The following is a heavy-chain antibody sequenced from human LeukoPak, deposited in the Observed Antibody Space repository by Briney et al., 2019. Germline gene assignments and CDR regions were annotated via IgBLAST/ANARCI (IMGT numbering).Heavy chain of an antibody. CDR2: INHSGST. V-gene: IGHV4-34*01. D-gene: IGHD3-16*02. Sequence: SETLSLTCAVYGGSFSGYYWSWIRQPPGKGLEWIGEINHSGSTNYNPSLKSRVTISVDTSKNQFSLKLSSVTAADTAVYYCARDRGYDYVWGSYRYANWFDPWGQGTLVTVSS. CDR3: ARDRGYDYVWGSYRYANWFDP. J-gene: IGHJ5*02. CDR1: GGSFSGYY.